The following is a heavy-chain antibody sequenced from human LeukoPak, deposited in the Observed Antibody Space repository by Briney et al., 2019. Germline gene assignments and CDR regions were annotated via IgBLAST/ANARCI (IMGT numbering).Heavy chain of an antibody. CDR2: IYYSGST. D-gene: IGHD3-3*01. J-gene: IGHJ4*02. Sequence: SETLSLTCTVSGGSISSGDYYWSWIRQPPGKGLEWIGYIYYSGSTYYNPSLKSRVTTSVDTSKNQFSLKLSSVTAADTAVYYCARGIRKNYDFWSGRSYYFDYWGQGTLVTVSS. CDR3: ARGIRKNYDFWSGRSYYFDY. V-gene: IGHV4-30-4*01. CDR1: GGSISSGDYY.